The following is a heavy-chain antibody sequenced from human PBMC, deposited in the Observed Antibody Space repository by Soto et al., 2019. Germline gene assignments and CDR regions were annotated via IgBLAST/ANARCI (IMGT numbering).Heavy chain of an antibody. D-gene: IGHD3-16*01. J-gene: IGHJ6*02. CDR3: AMVDVYVTPSPQDV. Sequence: ASVKVSCKASGYSFTRYGIGWARQAPGQGLEWMGWINAYNGNTNYAQKLQGRLTLTTDTSTTTAYMELRSLRYNDTAIYYCAMVDVYVTPSPQDVWGQGTTVTVSS. CDR1: GYSFTRYG. V-gene: IGHV1-18*01. CDR2: INAYNGNT.